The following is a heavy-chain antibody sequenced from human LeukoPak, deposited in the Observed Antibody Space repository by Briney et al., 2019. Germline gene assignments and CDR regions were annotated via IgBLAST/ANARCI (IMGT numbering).Heavy chain of an antibody. CDR1: GFTFSDYY. CDR2: ISSSGSTI. Sequence: PGGSLRLSCAASGFTFSDYYMSWIRQAPGKGLEWVSYISSSGSTIYYADSVKGRFTISSDNAKTSLYLQMNSLRAEDTAVYYCARGVVVAAYDAFDIWGQGTMVTVSS. D-gene: IGHD2-15*01. V-gene: IGHV3-11*01. J-gene: IGHJ3*02. CDR3: ARGVVVAAYDAFDI.